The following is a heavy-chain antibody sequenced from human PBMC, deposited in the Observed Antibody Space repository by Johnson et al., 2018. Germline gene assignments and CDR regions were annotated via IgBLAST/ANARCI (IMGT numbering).Heavy chain of an antibody. Sequence: QVQLVESGGGVVQPGRSLRLSCAASGSIFSGYVMHWVRQAPGKGLEWVALKSHDGISKQYGDSVKDRFTISRDDSKNTLYLEMNRLRVEDTAVYYRAREGYSSGRAGIFDIWGQGTMVTVSS. CDR3: AREGYSSGRAGIFDI. J-gene: IGHJ3*02. V-gene: IGHV3-30*03. CDR2: KSHDGISK. CDR1: GSIFSGYV. D-gene: IGHD6-19*01.